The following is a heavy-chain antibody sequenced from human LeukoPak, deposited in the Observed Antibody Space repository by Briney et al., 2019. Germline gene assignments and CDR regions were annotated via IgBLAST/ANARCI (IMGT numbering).Heavy chain of an antibody. CDR2: LNPNNADK. CDR1: GYTFTVYY. Sequence: ASVKVSSKASGYTFTVYYMHWVRQAPGQGLEWMGWLNPNNADKTFAQKFQGRVTMTRDTSISTAYMELSRLTSDDRAVYYCATHSIAAVGFDYWGEGTLVTVSS. CDR3: ATHSIAAVGFDY. J-gene: IGHJ4*02. V-gene: IGHV1-2*02. D-gene: IGHD6-13*01.